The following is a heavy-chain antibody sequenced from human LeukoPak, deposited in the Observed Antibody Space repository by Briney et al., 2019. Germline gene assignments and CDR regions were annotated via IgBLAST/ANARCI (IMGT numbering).Heavy chain of an antibody. Sequence: SETLSLTCTVSGGSISSSSYYWGWIRQPPGKGLEWIGSIYYSGSTYYNPSLKSRVTISVDTSKNQFSLKLSSVTAADTAVYYCAREDYGDPSWFDPWGQGTLVTVSS. D-gene: IGHD4-17*01. V-gene: IGHV4-39*07. CDR2: IYYSGST. CDR3: AREDYGDPSWFDP. CDR1: GGSISSSSYY. J-gene: IGHJ5*02.